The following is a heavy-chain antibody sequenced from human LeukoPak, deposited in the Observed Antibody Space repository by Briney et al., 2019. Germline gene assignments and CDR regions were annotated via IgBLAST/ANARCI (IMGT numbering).Heavy chain of an antibody. CDR3: ARGDGGYGSSGYFYYYYYMDV. D-gene: IGHD3-22*01. CDR2: INPSGGST. CDR1: GYTFTSYY. Sequence: GASVKVSCKASGYTFTSYYMHWVRQAPGQGLEWMGIINPSGGSTSYAQKFQGRVTMTRDMSTSTVYMELSSLRSEDTAVYYCARGDGGYGSSGYFYYYYYMDVWGKGTTVTVSS. J-gene: IGHJ6*03. V-gene: IGHV1-46*01.